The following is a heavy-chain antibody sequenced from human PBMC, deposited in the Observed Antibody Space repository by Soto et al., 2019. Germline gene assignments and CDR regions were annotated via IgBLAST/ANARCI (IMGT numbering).Heavy chain of an antibody. CDR1: GFTFSDYH. J-gene: IGHJ4*02. D-gene: IGHD3-22*01. CDR2: ISSSGTTI. CDR3: ARVTTTLDY. V-gene: IGHV3-11*01. Sequence: QVQLVDSGGGLVKPGGYLRLSCAASGFTFSDYHMSCIRQAPGKVLEWFSYISSSGTTIYYADSVKGRVTISRDNAKNSLYLQMNSMRAEDTAVYYCARVTTTLDYWVQGTLVTVSS.